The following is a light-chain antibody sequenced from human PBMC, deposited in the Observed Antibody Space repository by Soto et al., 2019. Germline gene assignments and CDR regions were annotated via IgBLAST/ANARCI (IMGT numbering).Light chain of an antibody. CDR3: QQYNNWPPVFT. CDR2: GAS. J-gene: IGKJ3*01. V-gene: IGKV3-15*01. Sequence: EIVMTQSPATLSVSPGERATLSCRASQSVSSNLAWYQQKPGQAPRLLIYGASTRSTGIPARFSGSGSGTEFTLTFSSLQSEDFAVYHCQQYNNWPPVFTFGPGTKVDIK. CDR1: QSVSSN.